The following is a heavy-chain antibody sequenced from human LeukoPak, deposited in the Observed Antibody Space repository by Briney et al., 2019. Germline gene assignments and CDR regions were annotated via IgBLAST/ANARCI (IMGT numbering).Heavy chain of an antibody. J-gene: IGHJ5*02. D-gene: IGHD3-10*01. CDR3: ARDFGSGVFDP. CDR1: GDSFGTYG. CDR2: FNPIFGSA. Sequence: SVKVSCKASGDSFGTYGITWVRQALGQGLEWMGGFNPIFGSAQYAQKFQGRVTITMDVSARTVYMELSSLRSEDTTIYYCARDFGSGVFDPWGQGTLVTVSS. V-gene: IGHV1-69*05.